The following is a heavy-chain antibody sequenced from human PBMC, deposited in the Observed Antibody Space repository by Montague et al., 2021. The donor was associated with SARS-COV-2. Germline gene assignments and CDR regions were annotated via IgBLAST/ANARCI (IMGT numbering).Heavy chain of an antibody. CDR2: FYYSGST. CDR3: ARHPLGYCSSTSCYVG. Sequence: SETLSLTCTVSGGSISSSSYYWGWLRQPPGRGLEWIVSFYYSGSTYYNPSLKSRVTISVDTSKNQFSLRLGSVTAAATAVYSCARHPLGYCSSTSCYVGWGQGTLVTVSS. J-gene: IGHJ4*02. D-gene: IGHD2-2*01. CDR1: GGSISSSSYY. V-gene: IGHV4-39*01.